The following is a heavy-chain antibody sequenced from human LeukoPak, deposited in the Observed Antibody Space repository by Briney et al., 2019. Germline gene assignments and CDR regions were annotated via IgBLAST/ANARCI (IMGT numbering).Heavy chain of an antibody. CDR1: GGSFSGYY. CDR2: INHREST. V-gene: IGHV4-34*01. Sequence: SETLSLTCAVYGGSFSGYYWSWIRQPPGKGLEWIGEINHRESTNYNPSLKSRVTISVDTSKNQFSLKLSSVTAADTAVYYCARHNGLRFLEWPPSGRGAFDIWGQGTMVTVSS. CDR3: ARHNGLRFLEWPPSGRGAFDI. J-gene: IGHJ3*02. D-gene: IGHD3-3*01.